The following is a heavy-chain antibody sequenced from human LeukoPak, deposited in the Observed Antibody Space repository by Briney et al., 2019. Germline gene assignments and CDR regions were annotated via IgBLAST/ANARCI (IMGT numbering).Heavy chain of an antibody. CDR1: GASISSYY. J-gene: IGHJ4*02. Sequence: SETLSLTCTVSGASISSYYWSWIRQPPGKGLEWIGYIYYSGNTKYNPSLKTRVSMSVDTSKNQFSLKLSSVTAADTAVYYCAREGAYSDRGAEYWGQGTLVTVSS. CDR2: IYYSGNT. CDR3: AREGAYSDRGAEY. V-gene: IGHV4-59*01. D-gene: IGHD1-26*01.